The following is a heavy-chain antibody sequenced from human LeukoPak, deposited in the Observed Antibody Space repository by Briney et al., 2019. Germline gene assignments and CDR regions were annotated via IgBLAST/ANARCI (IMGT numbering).Heavy chain of an antibody. CDR1: GYTFTGYY. CDR3: ARWMVGATGPAVFDY. CDR2: INPNSGGT. Sequence: ATVKESCMASGYTFTGYYMHWVRQPPGQGLEWMGWINPNSGGTNYAQKFQGRVTMTRDTSISTAYMELSRLRSDDTAVYYCARWMVGATGPAVFDYWGQETQLTVSS. J-gene: IGHJ4*02. D-gene: IGHD1-26*01. V-gene: IGHV1-2*02.